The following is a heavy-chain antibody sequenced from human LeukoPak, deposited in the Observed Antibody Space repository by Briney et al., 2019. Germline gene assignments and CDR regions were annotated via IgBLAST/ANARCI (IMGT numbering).Heavy chain of an antibody. CDR1: GGTFSSYA. Sequence: SVKVSCKASGGTFSSYAFSWVRQAPGQGLEWMGRIIPILGIANYAQKFQGRVTITADKSTSTAYMELSSLRSEDTAVYYCASPYGSGARGYFDYWGQGTLVTVSS. J-gene: IGHJ4*02. V-gene: IGHV1-69*04. CDR3: ASPYGSGARGYFDY. CDR2: IIPILGIA. D-gene: IGHD3-10*01.